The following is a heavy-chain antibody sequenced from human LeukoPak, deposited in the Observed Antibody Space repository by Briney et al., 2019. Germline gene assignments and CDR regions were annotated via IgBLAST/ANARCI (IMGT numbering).Heavy chain of an antibody. V-gene: IGHV4-59*01. D-gene: IGHD3-22*01. CDR3: ARGMIGFDY. Sequence: PSETLSLTCTVSGGSISSYYWSWIRQPPGKGLEWIGYIYYSGSTNYNPSLKSRVTISVDTSKNQFSLKLSSVTAADTAVYYCARGMIGFDYWGQGTLVTVSS. J-gene: IGHJ4*02. CDR2: IYYSGST. CDR1: GGSISSYY.